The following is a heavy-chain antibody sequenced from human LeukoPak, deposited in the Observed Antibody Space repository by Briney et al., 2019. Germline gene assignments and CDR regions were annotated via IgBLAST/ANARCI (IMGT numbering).Heavy chain of an antibody. CDR1: GCTLTRYW. Sequence: RGGSVRVSCVASGCTLTRYWMSWVRQAPGKGLEGVGKIKEDVGEKYYVDSVKGRFTLSRDNANNSLDLQMNSLRAEDTAVYYCARDGGSSGCDGNDYLGQGTLVTGFS. CDR2: IKEDVGEK. J-gene: IGHJ4*02. CDR3: ARDGGSSGCDGNDY. D-gene: IGHD6-19*01. V-gene: IGHV3-7*01.